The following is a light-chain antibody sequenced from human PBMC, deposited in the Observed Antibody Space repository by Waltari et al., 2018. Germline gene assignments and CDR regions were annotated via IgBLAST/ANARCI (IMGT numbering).Light chain of an antibody. CDR1: SSDIGANIF. CDR2: DVK. Sequence: QPALTPPASVSGSPGQSITISCTGPSSDIGANIFVSWYQKHPGKAPKVMIYDVKNRPAGVSSRFSGSKSGNTAALTISGLQAEDEADYYCSSYTPVSTRYVVGSGTKVTVL. V-gene: IGLV2-14*03. CDR3: SSYTPVSTRYV. J-gene: IGLJ1*01.